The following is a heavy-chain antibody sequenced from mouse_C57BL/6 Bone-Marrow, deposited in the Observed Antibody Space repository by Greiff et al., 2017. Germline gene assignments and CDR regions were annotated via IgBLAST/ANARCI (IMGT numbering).Heavy chain of an antibody. CDR1: GFSFSSYG. CDR2: ISSGGSYT. D-gene: IGHD1-1*01. V-gene: IGHV5-6*02. CDR3: AREDYYGSMFAY. J-gene: IGHJ3*01. Sequence: EVKLVESGGDLVKPGGSLTLSCAASGFSFSSYGLSWVRRTPDKRLEWVATISSGGSYTYYPDSVKGRFTIPRDNAKNTLYLQMSSLKSEDTAMYYCAREDYYGSMFAYWGQGTLVTVSA.